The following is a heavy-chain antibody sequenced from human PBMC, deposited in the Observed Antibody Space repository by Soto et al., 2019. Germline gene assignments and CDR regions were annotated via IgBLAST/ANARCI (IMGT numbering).Heavy chain of an antibody. CDR1: GFTFSSYA. J-gene: IGHJ4*02. CDR3: AKDLFPIAAAGSDFDY. CDR2: ISGSGGST. Sequence: VQLLESGGGLVQPGGSLRLSCAASGFTFSSYAMSWVRQAPGKGLEWVSAISGSGGSTYYADSVKGRFTISRDNSKNTLYLQMNSLRAEDTAVYYCAKDLFPIAAAGSDFDYWGQGTLVTVSS. V-gene: IGHV3-23*01. D-gene: IGHD6-13*01.